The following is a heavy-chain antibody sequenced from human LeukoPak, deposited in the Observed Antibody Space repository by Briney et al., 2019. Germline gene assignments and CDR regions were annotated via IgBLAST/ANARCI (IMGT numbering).Heavy chain of an antibody. J-gene: IGHJ6*02. Sequence: GGSLRLSCAASGFTFSSYSMNWVRQAPGKGLEWVSSISSSSYIYYADSVKGRFTISRDNAKNSLYLQMNSLRAEDTAVYYCARDQGITMVRGGHHYGMDVWAKGPRSPSP. CDR2: ISSSSYI. V-gene: IGHV3-21*01. CDR3: ARDQGITMVRGGHHYGMDV. CDR1: GFTFSSYS. D-gene: IGHD3-10*01.